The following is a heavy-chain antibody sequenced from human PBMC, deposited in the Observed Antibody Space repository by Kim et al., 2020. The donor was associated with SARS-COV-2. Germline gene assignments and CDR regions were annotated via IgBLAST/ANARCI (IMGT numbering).Heavy chain of an antibody. CDR3: NWNHDVYYGMRV. V-gene: IGHV3-15*01. CDR1: GLRFTDAW. CDR2: SRGGGGAT. Sequence: GGSLRLSCTVSGLRFTDAWMSWVRQAPGKGLEWLGRSRGGGGATDYAAPVKGRFSISRDDSKEKMYLQMDSLKSEDTAVYYCNWNHDVYYGMRVWGQGTTVTVSS. J-gene: IGHJ6*02. D-gene: IGHD1-1*01.